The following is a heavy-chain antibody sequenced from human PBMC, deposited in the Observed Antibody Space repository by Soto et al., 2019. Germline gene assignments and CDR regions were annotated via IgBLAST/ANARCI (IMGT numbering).Heavy chain of an antibody. Sequence: GGSLRLSCAASGFTFSSYAMHWVRQAPGKGLEWVAVISYDGSNKYYADSVKGRFTISRDNSKNTLYLQMNSLRAEDTAVYYCARDPMNDFWSVYYQGYWGQGTLVTVSS. CDR1: GFTFSSYA. J-gene: IGHJ4*02. V-gene: IGHV3-30-3*01. D-gene: IGHD3-3*01. CDR3: ARDPMNDFWSVYYQGY. CDR2: ISYDGSNK.